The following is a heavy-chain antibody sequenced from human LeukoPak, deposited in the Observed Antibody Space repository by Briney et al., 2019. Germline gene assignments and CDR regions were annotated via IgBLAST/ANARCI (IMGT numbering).Heavy chain of an antibody. CDR3: ARDPYNWNYVAFDY. J-gene: IGHJ4*02. Sequence: GGSLRLSCVASGFTFSVYHMNWVRQAPGKGLEWIAHISSTSDTIYYADAVKGRFTISRDNAKNSVYLQMDSLRAEDTALYYCARDPYNWNYVAFDYWGQGTLVTVSS. V-gene: IGHV3-11*04. CDR1: GFTFSVYH. D-gene: IGHD1-7*01. CDR2: ISSTSDTI.